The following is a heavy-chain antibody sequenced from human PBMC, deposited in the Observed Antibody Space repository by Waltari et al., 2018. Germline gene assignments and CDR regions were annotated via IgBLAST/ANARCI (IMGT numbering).Heavy chain of an antibody. CDR3: VKDRQIYSGGSYADGFDD. Sequence: EVQLVESGGNVVPPGGSLRLSCAASGFPFASYVMTWVRQAPGKGLEWVSSILGSGGNTVYADSVKGRFTISRDISKNTLYLQMNSLRAEDTALYYCVKDRQIYSGGSYADGFDDWGQGTLVTVSS. J-gene: IGHJ4*02. CDR2: ILGSGGNT. CDR1: GFPFASYV. D-gene: IGHD1-26*01. V-gene: IGHV3-23*04.